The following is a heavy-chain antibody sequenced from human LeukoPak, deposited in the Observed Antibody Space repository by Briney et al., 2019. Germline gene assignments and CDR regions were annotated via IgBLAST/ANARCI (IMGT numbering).Heavy chain of an antibody. CDR1: GFTFSSYG. D-gene: IGHD6-6*01. CDR2: IQFDGSNK. CDR3: SKDLRVYSSSPRNAFDI. Sequence: GSLRLSCAASGFTFSSYGMHWVRQAPGKGLEWVAFIQFDGSNKYYADSVKGRFTISRDNSKHTLYLQMNSLRAEDTAIYYCSKDLRVYSSSPRNAFDIWGQGTMVTVSS. V-gene: IGHV3-30*02. J-gene: IGHJ3*02.